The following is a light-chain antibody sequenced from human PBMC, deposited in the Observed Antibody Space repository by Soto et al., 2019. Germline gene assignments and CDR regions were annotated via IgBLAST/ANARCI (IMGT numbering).Light chain of an antibody. Sequence: EIVMTQSPATLSVSPGERANLSCRASQSVNSDLAWYQQKPGQAPRLLIYGASTRATGIPARFSGSGSGTEFTLTISSLQSEDFAVYYCQQYKNWPRTFGQGTKVDIK. CDR3: QQYKNWPRT. V-gene: IGKV3D-15*01. CDR2: GAS. CDR1: QSVNSD. J-gene: IGKJ1*01.